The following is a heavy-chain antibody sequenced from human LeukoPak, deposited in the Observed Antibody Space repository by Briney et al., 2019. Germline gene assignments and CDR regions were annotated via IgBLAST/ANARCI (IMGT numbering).Heavy chain of an antibody. CDR2: INHSGST. D-gene: IGHD1-26*01. CDR1: GGSFSGYY. CDR3: ARGTRPPPYYATTYYYYGMDV. Sequence: PSETLSLTCAVYGGSFSGYYWSLIRQPPGKGLEWIGEINHSGSTNYNPSLKSRVTISVDTSKNQFSLKLSSVTAADTAVYYCARGTRPPPYYATTYYYYGMDVWGQGTTVTVSS. J-gene: IGHJ6*02. V-gene: IGHV4-34*01.